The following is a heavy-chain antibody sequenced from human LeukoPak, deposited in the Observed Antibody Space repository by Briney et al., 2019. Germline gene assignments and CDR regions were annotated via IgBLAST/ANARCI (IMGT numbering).Heavy chain of an antibody. J-gene: IGHJ5*02. CDR3: ARDYRIARTGRHWFDP. CDR1: GYTFTSYA. D-gene: IGHD3-10*01. V-gene: IGHV1-18*01. CDR2: ISAYNGNT. Sequence: GASVKVSCKASGYTFTSYAMNWVRQAPGQGLEWMGWISAYNGNTNYAQKLQGRVTMTTDTSTSTAYMELSRLRSDDTAVYYCARDYRIARTGRHWFDPWGQGTLVTVSS.